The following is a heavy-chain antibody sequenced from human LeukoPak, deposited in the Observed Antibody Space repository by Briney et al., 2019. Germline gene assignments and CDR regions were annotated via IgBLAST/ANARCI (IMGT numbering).Heavy chain of an antibody. CDR3: AKVVAAAGMVY. J-gene: IGHJ4*02. D-gene: IGHD6-13*01. V-gene: IGHV3-7*03. CDR1: GFTFSSYW. CDR2: IDRDGSEK. Sequence: PGGSLRLSCAASGFTFSSYWMSWVRQATGKGLESVANIDRDGSEKYYVDSVKGRFTISRDNSKNTLYLQMNSLRAEDTAVYYCAKVVAAAGMVYWGQGTLVTVSS.